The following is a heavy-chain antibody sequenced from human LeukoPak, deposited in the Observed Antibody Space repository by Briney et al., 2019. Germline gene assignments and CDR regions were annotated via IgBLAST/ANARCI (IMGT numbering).Heavy chain of an antibody. CDR2: IIPIFGTA. D-gene: IGHD3-10*01. V-gene: IGHV1-69*13. CDR3: ARNEIYGSGSYSPDY. J-gene: IGHJ4*02. Sequence: ASVKVSCKASGGTFSSYAISWVRQAPGQGLEWMGGIIPIFGTANYAQKFQGRVTITADESTSTAYMELSSLRSEDTAVYYCARNEIYGSGSYSPDYWGQGTLVTVSS. CDR1: GGTFSSYA.